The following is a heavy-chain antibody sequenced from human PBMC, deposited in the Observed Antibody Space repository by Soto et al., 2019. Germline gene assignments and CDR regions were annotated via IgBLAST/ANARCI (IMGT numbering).Heavy chain of an antibody. V-gene: IGHV3-74*01. CDR1: GFTFCSYW. Sequence: PGGSPRISCAACGFTFCSYWMHWVRQAPGKGLVWVSRINSDGSSTSYADSVKGRFTISRDNAKNTLYLQMNSLRAEDTAVYYCAREHDYGDYDYWGQGTLVTVSS. D-gene: IGHD4-17*01. J-gene: IGHJ4*02. CDR3: AREHDYGDYDY. CDR2: INSDGSST.